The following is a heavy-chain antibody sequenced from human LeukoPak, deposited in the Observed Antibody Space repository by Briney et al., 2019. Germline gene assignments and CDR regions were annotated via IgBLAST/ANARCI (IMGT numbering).Heavy chain of an antibody. D-gene: IGHD3-16*01. CDR2: IYYSGST. V-gene: IGHV4-39*01. CDR1: GGSISSSSYY. CDR3: ARQSPGFGGVRAFDI. Sequence: SETLSLTCTVSGGSISSSSYYWGWIRQPPGKGLEWIGSIYYSGSTYYNPSLKSRVTISVDTSKNQFSLKLSSVTAADTAVYYCARQSPGFGGVRAFDIWGQGTMVTVSS. J-gene: IGHJ3*02.